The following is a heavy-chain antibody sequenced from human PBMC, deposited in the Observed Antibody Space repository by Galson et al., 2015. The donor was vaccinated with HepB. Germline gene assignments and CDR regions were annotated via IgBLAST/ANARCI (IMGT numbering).Heavy chain of an antibody. CDR1: GASISSGGYY. Sequence: TLSLTCTVSGASISSGGYYWTWIRQHPGKGLEWIGYINYIGTTYYNPSLKSRVTISLDTSEKKFSLKLISVTAADTAVYYCVRKGGGRAEVWGADVWGQGTTVTVSS. D-gene: IGHD3-16*01. CDR3: VRKGGGRAEVWGADV. V-gene: IGHV4-31*03. CDR2: INYIGTT. J-gene: IGHJ6*02.